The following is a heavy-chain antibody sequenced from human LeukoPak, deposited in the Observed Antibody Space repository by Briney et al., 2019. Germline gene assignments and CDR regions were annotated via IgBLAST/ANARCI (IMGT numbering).Heavy chain of an antibody. V-gene: IGHV4-34*01. J-gene: IGHJ4*02. CDR2: INHSGST. D-gene: IGHD2-8*01. Sequence: SETLSLTCAVYGGSFSGYYWSWIRQPPGKGLEWIGEINHSGSTNYNPSLKCRVTISVDTSKNQFSLKLSSVTAADTAVYYCARGPFYCTNGVCYGASPLYFDYWGQGTLVTVSS. CDR1: GGSFSGYY. CDR3: ARGPFYCTNGVCYGASPLYFDY.